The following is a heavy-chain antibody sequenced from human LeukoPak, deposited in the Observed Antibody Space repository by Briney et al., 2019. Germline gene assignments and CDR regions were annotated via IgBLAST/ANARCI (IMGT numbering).Heavy chain of an antibody. CDR1: GYTFTSYG. D-gene: IGHD2-2*01. CDR2: ISAYNGNT. J-gene: IGHJ4*02. CDR3: ARGYCGSTSCYPFDY. Sequence: ASVKVSCKASGYTFTSYGISWVRQAPGQGLEWMGWISAYNGNTNYAQKLQGRVTMTTDTSTSTAYMELRSLRSDDTAVYYCARGYCGSTSCYPFDYWGQGTLVTVSS. V-gene: IGHV1-18*01.